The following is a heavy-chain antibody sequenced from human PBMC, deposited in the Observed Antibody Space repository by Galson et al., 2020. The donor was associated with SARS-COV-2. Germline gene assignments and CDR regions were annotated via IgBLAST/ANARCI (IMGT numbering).Heavy chain of an antibody. CDR1: GGSISSTTYY. J-gene: IGHJ5*02. CDR3: ARHLNYFWSGSYSGWFDP. Sequence: SQTLSLTCTVSGGSISSTTYYWGWIRQPPGKGLEWIGSVSYSGNTYYNPSLKSRVTISVDTSKNQFSLKLNSVTAADTAVYYCARHLNYFWSGSYSGWFDPWGQGTLVTVSS. D-gene: IGHD3-3*01. CDR2: VSYSGNT. V-gene: IGHV4-39*01.